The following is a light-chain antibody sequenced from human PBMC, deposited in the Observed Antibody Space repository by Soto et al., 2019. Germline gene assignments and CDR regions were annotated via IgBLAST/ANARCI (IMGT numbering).Light chain of an antibody. J-gene: IGKJ1*01. CDR2: GAS. V-gene: IGKV3-15*01. CDR1: QSINTN. CDR3: QHYNDRPPWT. Sequence: IVMTQSPATLSVSPGERATLSCRASQSINTNLAWSQQKPGRAPRLLIFGASTRATDIPARFSGSGSGTEITLTISTLQSEDFAVYYCQHYNDRPPWTFGQGTKVDIK.